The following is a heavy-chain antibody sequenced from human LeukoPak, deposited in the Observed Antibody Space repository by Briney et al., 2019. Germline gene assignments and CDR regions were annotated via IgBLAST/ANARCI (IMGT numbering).Heavy chain of an antibody. J-gene: IGHJ3*02. V-gene: IGHV3-48*03. CDR3: AREDGDAFDI. D-gene: IGHD5-24*01. CDR2: IGSSGGSR. Sequence: GGSLRLSCAASGFTFSSYEMAWVRRAPGKGLEWVSYIGSSGGSRYYADSVKGRFTSSRDNAKNSLYLQMNSLRVEDTAVYYCAREDGDAFDIWGQGTMVSVSS. CDR1: GFTFSSYE.